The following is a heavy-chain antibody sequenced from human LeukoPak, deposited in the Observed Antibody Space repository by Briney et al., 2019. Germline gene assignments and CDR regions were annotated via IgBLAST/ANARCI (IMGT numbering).Heavy chain of an antibody. CDR3: AKERLSSWSITMVRGVIGDY. V-gene: IGHV4-4*07. CDR2: INASGRT. Sequence: SETLSLTCTVSGDSINNYYWSWIRQPAGKGLEWIGRINASGRTNYNSALKSRVTISIDTSRNQFSLKVKSVTAADTAVYYCAKERLSSWSITMVRGVIGDYWGQGTLVTVSS. J-gene: IGHJ4*02. D-gene: IGHD3-10*01. CDR1: GDSINNYY.